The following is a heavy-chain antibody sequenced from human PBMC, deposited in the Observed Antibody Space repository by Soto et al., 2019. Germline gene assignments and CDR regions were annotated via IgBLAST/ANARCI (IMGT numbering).Heavy chain of an antibody. CDR1: GFTFSSYS. CDR3: ARDRLPGIAAAGYNWFDP. CDR2: ISSSSSTI. J-gene: IGHJ5*02. Sequence: EVQLVESGGGLVQPGGSLRLSCAASGFTFSSYSMNWVRQAPGKGLEWVSYISSSSSTIYYADSVKGRFTISRDNAKNSLSLHMNNLRDEDTAVYYCARDRLPGIAAAGYNWFDPWVHGTLVTVSS. D-gene: IGHD6-13*01. V-gene: IGHV3-48*02.